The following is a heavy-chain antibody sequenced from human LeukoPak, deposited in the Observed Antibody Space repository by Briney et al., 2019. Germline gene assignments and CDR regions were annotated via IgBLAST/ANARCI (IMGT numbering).Heavy chain of an antibody. D-gene: IGHD1-20*01. J-gene: IGHJ6*03. V-gene: IGHV4-59*01. Sequence: PSETLSLTCTVSGGSISSYYWSWIRQPPGQGLEWIGYIYYSGSTNYNPSLKSRVTISVDTSKNQFSLKLNSVTAADTAVYYCARDHFGAHNFYHYYYMDVWGKGTTVTVSS. CDR1: GGSISSYY. CDR3: ARDHFGAHNFYHYYYMDV. CDR2: IYYSGST.